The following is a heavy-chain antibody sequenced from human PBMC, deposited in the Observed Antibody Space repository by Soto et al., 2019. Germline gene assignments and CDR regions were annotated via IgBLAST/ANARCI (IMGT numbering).Heavy chain of an antibody. Sequence: PSETLSLTCAVYGGSFSGYYWSWIRQPPGKGLEWIGEINHSGSTNYNPSLKSRVTISVDTSKNQFSLKLSSVTAADTAVYYCARDRAKMIDYWGQGTLVTVS. CDR3: ARDRAKMIDY. CDR2: INHSGST. J-gene: IGHJ4*02. CDR1: GGSFSGYY. V-gene: IGHV4-34*01.